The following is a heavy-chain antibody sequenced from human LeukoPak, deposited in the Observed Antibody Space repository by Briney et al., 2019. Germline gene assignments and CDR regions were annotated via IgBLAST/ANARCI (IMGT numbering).Heavy chain of an antibody. CDR2: INYSGST. D-gene: IGHD5-18*01. Sequence: KSSETLSLTCTVSGGSISSSSYYWGWIRQPPGKGLEWIGSINYSGSTYYNPSLKSRVTISVDTSKNQFSLKLSSVTAADTAVYYCASRGYSYGSDYWGQGTLVTVSS. CDR3: ASRGYSYGSDY. V-gene: IGHV4-39*07. J-gene: IGHJ4*02. CDR1: GGSISSSSYY.